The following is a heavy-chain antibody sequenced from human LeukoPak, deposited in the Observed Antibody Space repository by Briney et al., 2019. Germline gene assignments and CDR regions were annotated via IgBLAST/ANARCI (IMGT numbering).Heavy chain of an antibody. V-gene: IGHV3-7*01. J-gene: IGHJ4*02. Sequence: GGSLRLSCAASGFTFSSYWMTWIRQAPGKGLEWVAHIKEDATESRSVDSVKGRFTISRDNTKSSLFLQLNSLRAEDTAVYYCVRDRGWYHFDLWGQGTLVTVSS. CDR1: GFTFSSYW. CDR3: VRDRGWYHFDL. CDR2: IKEDATES. D-gene: IGHD3-10*01.